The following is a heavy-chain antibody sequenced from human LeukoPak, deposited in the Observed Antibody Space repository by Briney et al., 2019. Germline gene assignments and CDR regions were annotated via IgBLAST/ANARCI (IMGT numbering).Heavy chain of an antibody. CDR1: GYTFTSYA. D-gene: IGHD6-13*01. CDR3: AREFRTHSSRGDNFDY. CDR2: INTNTGNP. Sequence: AASVKVSCKASGYTFTSYAMNWVRQAPGQGLEWMGWINTNTGNPTYAQGFTGRFVFSLDTSVSTAYLQISSLKAEDTAVYYCAREFRTHSSRGDNFDYWGQGTLVTVSS. V-gene: IGHV7-4-1*02. J-gene: IGHJ4*02.